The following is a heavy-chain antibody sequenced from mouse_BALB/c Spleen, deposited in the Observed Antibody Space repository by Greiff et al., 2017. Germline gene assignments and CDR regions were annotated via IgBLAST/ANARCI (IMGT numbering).Heavy chain of an antibody. D-gene: IGHD1-1*01. Sequence: EVQLQESGPELVKPGASVKMSCKASGYTFTSYVMHWVKQKPGQGLEWIGYINPYNDGTKYNEKFKGKATLTSDKSSSTAYMELSSLTSEDSAVYYCARGDTTVEGWFAYWGQGTLVTVSA. V-gene: IGHV1-14*01. CDR3: ARGDTTVEGWFAY. J-gene: IGHJ3*01. CDR1: GYTFTSYV. CDR2: INPYNDGT.